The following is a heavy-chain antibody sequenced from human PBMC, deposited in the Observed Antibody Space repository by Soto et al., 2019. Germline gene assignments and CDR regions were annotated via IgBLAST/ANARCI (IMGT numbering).Heavy chain of an antibody. CDR3: ARGVLRFLEWLYPKENWFDP. Sequence: PSETLSLTCTVSGGSISSGDYYWSWIRQPPGKGLEWIGYIYYSGSAYYNPSLKSRVTISVDTSKNQFSLKLSSVTAADTAVYYCARGVLRFLEWLYPKENWFDPWGQGTLVTVSS. CDR1: GGSISSGDYY. J-gene: IGHJ5*02. D-gene: IGHD3-3*01. CDR2: IYYSGSA. V-gene: IGHV4-30-4*01.